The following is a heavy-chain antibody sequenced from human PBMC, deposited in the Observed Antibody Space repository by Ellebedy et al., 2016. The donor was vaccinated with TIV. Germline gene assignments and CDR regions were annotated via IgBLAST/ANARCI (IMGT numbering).Heavy chain of an antibody. CDR1: GYSLTSYW. CDR3: ARLSRDATVSPPYYGMDV. Sequence: GESLKISCKGSGYSLTSYWIGWVRQMPGKGLEWMGIIYPGDSDTRYSPSFQGQVTISADKSISTAYLQWSSLKASDTAMYYCARLSRDATVSPPYYGMDVWGQGTTVTVSS. D-gene: IGHD4-17*01. CDR2: IYPGDSDT. V-gene: IGHV5-51*01. J-gene: IGHJ6*02.